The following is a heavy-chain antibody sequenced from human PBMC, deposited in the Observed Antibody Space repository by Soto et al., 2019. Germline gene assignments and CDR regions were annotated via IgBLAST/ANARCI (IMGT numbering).Heavy chain of an antibody. CDR1: GFTFSNAW. CDR2: IKSRTDGGTT. CDR3: TSTSTLGSGSWP. V-gene: IGHV3-15*07. Sequence: EVQLVESGGGLVKPGGSLRLSCAASGFTFSNAWMNWVRQAPGKGLEWVGRIKSRTDGGTTDYAAPVKGRFTFSRDDSQNTVYLQMNGLKTEDTAVYYCTSTSTLGSGSWPWGQGTLVTVSS. J-gene: IGHJ4*02. D-gene: IGHD3-10*01.